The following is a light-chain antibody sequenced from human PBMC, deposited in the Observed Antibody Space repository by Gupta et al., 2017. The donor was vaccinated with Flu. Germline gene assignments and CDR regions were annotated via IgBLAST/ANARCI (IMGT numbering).Light chain of an antibody. V-gene: IGKV3-20*01. Sequence: GERAALCCSASQSVSSSYLAWYQQHPGQAPRLLIYCASSRATGIPDRFSGSLSGTDFTLTISRLEPEGFAVYYCQQYGSSPYTFAQGPKLEI. CDR2: CAS. CDR3: QQYGSSPYT. J-gene: IGKJ2*01. CDR1: QSVSSSY.